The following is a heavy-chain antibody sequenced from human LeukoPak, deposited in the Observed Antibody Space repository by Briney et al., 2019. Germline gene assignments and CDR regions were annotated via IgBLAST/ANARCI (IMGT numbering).Heavy chain of an antibody. J-gene: IGHJ4*02. CDR2: ISYDGSNK. CDR3: ARASRYCSSTSCYTFDY. CDR1: GFTVSSNY. Sequence: GGSLRLSCAASGFTVSSNYMSWVRQAPGKGLEWVAVISYDGSNKYYADSVKGRFTISRDNSKNTLYLQMNSLRAEDTAVYYCARASRYCSSTSCYTFDYWGQGTLVTVSS. V-gene: IGHV3-30*03. D-gene: IGHD2-2*02.